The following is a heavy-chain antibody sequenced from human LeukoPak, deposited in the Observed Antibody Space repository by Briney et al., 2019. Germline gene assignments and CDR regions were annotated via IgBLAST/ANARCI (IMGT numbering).Heavy chain of an antibody. J-gene: IGHJ4*02. Sequence: GGSLRLSCAGSGFTLSIYGMHWVRQAPGKGLEWVAVIWYDGSNKDYADSVKGRFTISRDNSKNMLYLQMNSLRAEDTAVYFCAREVVEGWLDYFDYWGQGTLVTVSS. CDR3: AREVVEGWLDYFDY. CDR1: GFTLSIYG. D-gene: IGHD6-19*01. CDR2: IWYDGSNK. V-gene: IGHV3-33*01.